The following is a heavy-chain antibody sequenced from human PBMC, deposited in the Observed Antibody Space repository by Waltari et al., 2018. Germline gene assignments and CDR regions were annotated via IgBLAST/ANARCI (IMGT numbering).Heavy chain of an antibody. CDR1: GGSFSGYY. D-gene: IGHD2-15*01. J-gene: IGHJ3*02. CDR3: VAAQLRDAFDI. CDR2: INHSGST. Sequence: QVQLQQWGAGLLKPSETLSLTCAVYGGSFSGYYWSWIRQPPGKGLEWIGEINHSGSTNYNPSLKSRVTISVDTSKNQFSLKLSSVTAADTAVYYCVAAQLRDAFDIWGQGTMVTVSS. V-gene: IGHV4-34*01.